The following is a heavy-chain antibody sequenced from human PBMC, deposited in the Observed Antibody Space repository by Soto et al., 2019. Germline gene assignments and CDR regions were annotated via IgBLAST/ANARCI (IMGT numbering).Heavy chain of an antibody. CDR3: AKSGTYYYILTGYNI. Sequence: QVRLVESGGGVVQPGRSLRLSCAASGFTFGKHGMHWVRQAPGKGLEWLGVISYDGSKIYYADFVKGRCTISRDNSNNTLYLEMNSLRPEDTAVYYCAKSGTYYYILTGYNIWGQGTLVTVSS. V-gene: IGHV3-30*18. D-gene: IGHD3-9*01. J-gene: IGHJ4*02. CDR2: ISYDGSKI. CDR1: GFTFGKHG.